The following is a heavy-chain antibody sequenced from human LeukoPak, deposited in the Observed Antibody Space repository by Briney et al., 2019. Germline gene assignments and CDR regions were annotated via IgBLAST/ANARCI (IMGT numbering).Heavy chain of an antibody. V-gene: IGHV3-30*04. CDR2: ISFDGSNK. D-gene: IGHD1-1*01. Sequence: GGSLRLSCAASGFTFSSFAMHWVRQVPGKGLEWVAVISFDGSNKYYADSVKGRFTISRDNSKNTLYLQMNSLRAEDTALYYCARDGNWNDVSAIDYWGQGTLVTVSS. CDR3: ARDGNWNDVSAIDY. J-gene: IGHJ4*02. CDR1: GFTFSSFA.